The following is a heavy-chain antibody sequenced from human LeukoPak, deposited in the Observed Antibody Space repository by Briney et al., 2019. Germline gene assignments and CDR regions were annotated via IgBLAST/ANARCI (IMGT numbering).Heavy chain of an antibody. CDR3: AKYMISFGEVLDDYDY. CDR2: ISGSGTST. J-gene: IGHJ4*02. CDR1: GLTFSDSA. Sequence: GGSLRLSCAVSGLTFSDSAMSWVRQAPGKGLEWVSGISGSGTSTYYADSVKGRFTISRDNSKNTLYLQMNSLRAEDTALYYCAKYMISFGEVLDDYDYWGPGTLVTVSS. V-gene: IGHV3-23*01. D-gene: IGHD3-16*02.